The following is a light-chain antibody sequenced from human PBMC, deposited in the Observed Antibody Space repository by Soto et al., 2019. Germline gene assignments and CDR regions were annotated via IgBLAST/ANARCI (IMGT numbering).Light chain of an antibody. V-gene: IGKV3-15*01. CDR3: QQYNNWPLT. J-gene: IGKJ4*01. CDR1: QSVSIN. Sequence: EIMMTQSPAILSVSPGVRATLSCRASQSVSINLAWYQQKPDQVPRLLIYGASSRATGIPARFSGSGSGTDFTLTISSLQSEDFAVYYCQQYNNWPLTFGGGTKVEI. CDR2: GAS.